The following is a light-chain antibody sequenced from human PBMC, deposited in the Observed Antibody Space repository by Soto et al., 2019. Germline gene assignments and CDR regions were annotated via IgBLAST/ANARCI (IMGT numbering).Light chain of an antibody. V-gene: IGLV1-40*01. Sequence: QPVLTQPPSVSGAPGQRVTISCTGSSPNIGAHNDVHWYQQIPGKAPKLLIYANSNRPSGVPDRFSGSKSGTSASLSITGLQAEDEADYYCQSYDSSLSGPYVFGTGTKLTVL. CDR2: ANS. CDR3: QSYDSSLSGPYV. J-gene: IGLJ1*01. CDR1: SPNIGAHND.